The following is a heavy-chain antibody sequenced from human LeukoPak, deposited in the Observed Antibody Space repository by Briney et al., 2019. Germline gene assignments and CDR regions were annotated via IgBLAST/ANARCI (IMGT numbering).Heavy chain of an antibody. V-gene: IGHV3-74*01. D-gene: IGHD4-23*01. CDR1: GFTLSSYW. CDR3: ARYGGYSGNY. CDR2: INSDGSST. Sequence: GGSLRLSCAASGFTLSSYWMHWVRQAPGKGLVWVSRINSDGSSTIYADSVKGRFTISSDNAKNTLYLQMNSLRAEDTAVYYCARYGGYSGNYWGQGTLVTVSS. J-gene: IGHJ4*02.